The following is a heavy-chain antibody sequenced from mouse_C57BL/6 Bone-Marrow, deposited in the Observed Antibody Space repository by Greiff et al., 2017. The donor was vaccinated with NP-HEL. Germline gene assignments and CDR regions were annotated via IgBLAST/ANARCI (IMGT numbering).Heavy chain of an antibody. CDR2: ISSGGSYT. Sequence: EVKLVESGGDLVKPGGSLKLSCAASGFTFSSYGMSWVRQTPDKRLEWVATISSGGSYTYYPDSVKGRFTISRDNAKNTLYLQMSSLKSEDTAMYYCARHENYSSHNWYFDVWGTGTTVTVSS. CDR3: ARHENYSSHNWYFDV. V-gene: IGHV5-6*01. D-gene: IGHD2-5*01. J-gene: IGHJ1*03. CDR1: GFTFSSYG.